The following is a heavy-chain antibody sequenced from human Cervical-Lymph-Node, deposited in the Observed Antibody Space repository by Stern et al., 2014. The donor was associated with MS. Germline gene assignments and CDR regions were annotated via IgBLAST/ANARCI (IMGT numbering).Heavy chain of an antibody. CDR2: ISWNSGSM. J-gene: IGHJ6*02. Sequence: EVQLGESGGGLVQPGRSLRLSCAGSRFNFDDYAMHWVRQAPGRGLEWGSSISWNSGSMEYADSVKGRFTISRDNAKNSLYLQMDSLRVEDTAIYYCAKDISSGRWEAQYYYGMDVWGQGTTVTVSS. CDR3: AKDISSGRWEAQYYYGMDV. CDR1: RFNFDDYA. D-gene: IGHD6-19*01. V-gene: IGHV3-9*01.